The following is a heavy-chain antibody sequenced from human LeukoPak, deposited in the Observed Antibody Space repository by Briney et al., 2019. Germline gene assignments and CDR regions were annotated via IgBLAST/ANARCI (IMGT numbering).Heavy chain of an antibody. J-gene: IGHJ5*02. CDR3: ARDFVRVPAATSSFDL. Sequence: GGSLRLSCAASGFTFSSYGMHWVRQAPGKGLEWVAVIWYDGSNKYYADSVKGRFTISRDNSKNTLYLQMNSLRAEDTAVYYCARDFVRVPAATSSFDLWGQGTLVTVST. D-gene: IGHD2-2*01. CDR1: GFTFSSYG. V-gene: IGHV3-33*01. CDR2: IWYDGSNK.